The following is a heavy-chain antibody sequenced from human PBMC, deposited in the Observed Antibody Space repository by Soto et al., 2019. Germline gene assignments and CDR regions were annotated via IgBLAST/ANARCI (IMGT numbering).Heavy chain of an antibody. J-gene: IGHJ6*02. CDR1: GYTFTSYD. CDR2: MNPNSGNT. CDR3: ARVRATVTTGGMDV. V-gene: IGHV1-8*01. D-gene: IGHD4-17*01. Sequence: APVKVSCKASGYTFTSYDINWVRQATGQGLEWMGWMNPNSGNTGYAQKFQGRVTMTRNTSISTAYMELSSLRSEDTAVYYCARVRATVTTGGMDVWGQGTTVTVSS.